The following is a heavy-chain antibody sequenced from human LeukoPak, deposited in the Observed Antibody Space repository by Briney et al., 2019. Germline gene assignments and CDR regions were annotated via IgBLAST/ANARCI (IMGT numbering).Heavy chain of an antibody. Sequence: GGSLRLSCAASGFTFDDYGMSWVRQAPGKGLEWVSGINWNGGSTGYADSVKGRFTISRDNSKNTLYLQMNSLRAEDTAVYYCAKVDDYVWTVQHWGQGTLVTVSS. V-gene: IGHV3-20*04. CDR1: GFTFDDYG. CDR2: INWNGGST. CDR3: AKVDDYVWTVQH. D-gene: IGHD3-16*01. J-gene: IGHJ1*01.